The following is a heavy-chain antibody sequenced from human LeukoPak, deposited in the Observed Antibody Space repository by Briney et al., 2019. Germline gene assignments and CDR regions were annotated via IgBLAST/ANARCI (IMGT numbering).Heavy chain of an antibody. J-gene: IGHJ6*03. CDR3: ARVLANYYMDV. CDR1: GYTFSSYS. V-gene: IGHV3-48*04. CDR2: ISSSSRTT. D-gene: IGHD1-26*01. Sequence: GGSLTLSCAASGYTFSSYSMNWVRQPPCKGLEWVSHISSSSRTTYYPDSVKGRFTISRDNAKNSLYLQMNSLRAEDTAVYYCARVLANYYMDVWGKGTTVTVSS.